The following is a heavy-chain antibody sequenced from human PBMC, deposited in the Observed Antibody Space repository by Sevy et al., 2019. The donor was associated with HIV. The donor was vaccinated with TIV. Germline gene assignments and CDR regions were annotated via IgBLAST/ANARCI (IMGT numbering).Heavy chain of an antibody. CDR3: DSRDYGDSGAFDI. CDR1: GFTFSSYA. V-gene: IGHV3-23*01. J-gene: IGHJ3*02. Sequence: GGSLRLSCAASGFTFSSYAMSWVRQAPGKGLEWVSAFSGSGGSTYYADSVKGRFTISRDNSKNTLYLQMNSLRAEDKAVYFCDSRDYGDSGAFDIWGQGTMVTVSS. CDR2: FSGSGGST. D-gene: IGHD4-17*01.